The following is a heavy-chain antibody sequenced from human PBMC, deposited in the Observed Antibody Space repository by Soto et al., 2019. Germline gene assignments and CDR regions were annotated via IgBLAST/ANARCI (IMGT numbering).Heavy chain of an antibody. D-gene: IGHD3-22*01. CDR1: GYTFTSYY. V-gene: IGHV1-46*01. Sequence: ASVKVSCKASGYTFTSYYMHWVRQAPGQGLEWMGIINPSGGSTSYARKFQGRVTMTRDTSTSTVYMELSSLRSEDTAVYYCARVGYYDSSGYYSFDYWGQGTLVTVPQ. CDR3: ARVGYYDSSGYYSFDY. CDR2: INPSGGST. J-gene: IGHJ4*02.